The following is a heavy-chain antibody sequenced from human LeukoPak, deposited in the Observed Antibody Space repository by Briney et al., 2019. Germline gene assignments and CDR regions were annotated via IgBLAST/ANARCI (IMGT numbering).Heavy chain of an antibody. CDR3: AASIFGVTEPGAFDI. Sequence: SETLSLTCTVSGGSISSYYWSWIRQPAGKGLEWIGRIYTSGSTNYNPSLKSRVTMSVDTSKNQFSLKLSSVTAADTAVYYCAASIFGVTEPGAFDIWGQGTMVAVSS. CDR1: GGSISSYY. D-gene: IGHD3-3*01. V-gene: IGHV4-4*07. CDR2: IYTSGST. J-gene: IGHJ3*02.